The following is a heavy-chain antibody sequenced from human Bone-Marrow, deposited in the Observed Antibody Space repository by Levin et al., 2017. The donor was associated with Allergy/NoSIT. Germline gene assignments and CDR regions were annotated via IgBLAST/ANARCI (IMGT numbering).Heavy chain of an antibody. V-gene: IGHV3-21*01. CDR3: ARDSSRNWNYGSLFDY. Sequence: PGGSLRLSCAASGFTFSSYSMNWVRQAPGKGLEWVSSISSSSSYIYYADSVKGRFTISRDNAKNSLYLQMNSLRAEDTAVYYCARDSSRNWNYGSLFDYWGQGTLVTVSS. J-gene: IGHJ4*02. D-gene: IGHD1-7*01. CDR1: GFTFSSYS. CDR2: ISSSSSYI.